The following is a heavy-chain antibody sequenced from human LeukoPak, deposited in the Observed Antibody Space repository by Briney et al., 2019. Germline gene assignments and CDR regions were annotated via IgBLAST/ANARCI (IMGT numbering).Heavy chain of an antibody. CDR1: GYTFTSYD. V-gene: IGHV1-18*01. CDR2: ISAYNGNT. CDR3: ARDQVYSYGLGIDY. J-gene: IGHJ4*02. D-gene: IGHD5-18*01. Sequence: GASVKVSCKASGYTFTSYDINWVRQATGQGLEWMGWISAYNGNTNYAQKLQGRVTMTTDTSTSTAYMELRSLRSDDTAVYYCARDQVYSYGLGIDYWGQGTLVTVSS.